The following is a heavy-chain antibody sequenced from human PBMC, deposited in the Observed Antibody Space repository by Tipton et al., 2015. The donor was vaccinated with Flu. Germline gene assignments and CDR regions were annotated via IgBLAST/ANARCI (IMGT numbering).Heavy chain of an antibody. V-gene: IGHV3-30*01. D-gene: IGHD4-17*01. CDR3: ARDPYGDYVGFDP. CDR1: GFTFSSYA. Sequence: SLRLSCAASGFTFSSYAMHWVRQAPGKGLEWVAVISYDGSNKYYADSVKDRFTISRDNSKNTLYLQMNSLRAEDTAVYYCARDPYGDYVGFDPWGQGTLVTVSS. CDR2: ISYDGSNK. J-gene: IGHJ5*02.